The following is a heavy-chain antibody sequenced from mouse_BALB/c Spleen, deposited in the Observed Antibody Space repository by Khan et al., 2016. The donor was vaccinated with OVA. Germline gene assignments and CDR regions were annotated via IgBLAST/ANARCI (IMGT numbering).Heavy chain of an antibody. D-gene: IGHD3-1*01. V-gene: IGHV14-1*02. J-gene: IGHJ3*01. CDR1: GFNIKDYY. CDR2: IDPENGET. CDR3: ARSGYEAWIPS. Sequence: VQLQQSGAELVRPGALVKLSCKASGFNIKDYYIHWVKQRPEQGLEWIGWIDPENGETTYDPKFQGKGSITADTSSNTAYLQLSSLTSEDTAVYYCARSGYEAWIPSWGQGTLVTVSA.